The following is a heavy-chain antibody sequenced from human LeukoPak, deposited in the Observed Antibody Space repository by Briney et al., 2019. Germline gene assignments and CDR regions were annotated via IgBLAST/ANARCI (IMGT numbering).Heavy chain of an antibody. D-gene: IGHD6-13*01. Sequence: ASVKVSCKASGYTFTSYGISWVRQAPGQGLEWMGWISAYNGNTNYAQKLQGRVTMTTDTPTSTAYMELRSLRSDDTAVYYCARTDGDSVTYHFDYWGQGTLVTVSS. CDR2: ISAYNGNT. CDR1: GYTFTSYG. CDR3: ARTDGDSVTYHFDY. J-gene: IGHJ4*02. V-gene: IGHV1-18*01.